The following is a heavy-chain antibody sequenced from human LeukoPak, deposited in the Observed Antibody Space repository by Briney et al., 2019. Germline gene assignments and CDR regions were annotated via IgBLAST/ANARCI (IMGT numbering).Heavy chain of an antibody. V-gene: IGHV1-69*13. CDR2: IIPIFCTA. D-gene: IGHD6-6*01. CDR1: GGTFSSYA. Sequence: ASVKVSCKASGGTFSSYAISWVRQAPGQGLEWMGGIIPIFCTANYAQKFQGRVTITADESTSTAYMELSSLRSEDTAVYYCARDWGDSSSLLSHYYYMDVWGKGTTVTVSS. CDR3: ARDWGDSSSLLSHYYYMDV. J-gene: IGHJ6*03.